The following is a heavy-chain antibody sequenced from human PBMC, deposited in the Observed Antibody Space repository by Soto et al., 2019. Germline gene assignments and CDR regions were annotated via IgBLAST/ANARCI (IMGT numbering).Heavy chain of an antibody. V-gene: IGHV3-30-3*01. CDR1: GFTFSSYA. J-gene: IGHJ4*02. CDR3: ATGTLSVRGVGLDY. CDR2: ISYDGSNK. D-gene: IGHD3-10*02. Sequence: QVQLVESGGGVVQPGRSLRLSCAASGFTFSSYAMHWVRQAPGKGLEWVAVISYDGSNKYYADSVKGRFTISRDNSKNTLYLQMNSLRAEDTAVYYCATGTLSVRGVGLDYWGQGTLVTVSS.